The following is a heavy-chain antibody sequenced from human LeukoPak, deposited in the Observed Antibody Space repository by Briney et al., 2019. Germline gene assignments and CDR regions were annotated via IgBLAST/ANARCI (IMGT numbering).Heavy chain of an antibody. CDR2: INWNGGST. D-gene: IGHD2-21*01. V-gene: IGHV3-20*04. Sequence: PGGSLRLSCAASGFTFDDYGMSWVRQAPGKGLEWVSGINWNGGSTGYADSVKGRFTISGDNAKNSLYLQMNSLRAEDTALYYCARDLTDAVMAVDGSYFDYWGQGTLVTVSS. CDR1: GFTFDDYG. J-gene: IGHJ4*02. CDR3: ARDLTDAVMAVDGSYFDY.